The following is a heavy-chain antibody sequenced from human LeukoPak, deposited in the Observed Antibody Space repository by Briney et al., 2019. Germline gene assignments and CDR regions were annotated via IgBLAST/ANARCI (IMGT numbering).Heavy chain of an antibody. J-gene: IGHJ4*02. V-gene: IGHV3-74*01. D-gene: IGHD3-9*01. CDR3: ARDLDWLLFDY. CDR1: GFTFSAYW. Sequence: GGCLRLSCAASGFTFSAYWMHWVRQAPGKGLVWVSRVKYAGSTTTYADSVKGRFTISRDNAKNILYLQMNSLRVEDTAVYYCARDLDWLLFDYWGQGTLVTVSS. CDR2: VKYAGSTT.